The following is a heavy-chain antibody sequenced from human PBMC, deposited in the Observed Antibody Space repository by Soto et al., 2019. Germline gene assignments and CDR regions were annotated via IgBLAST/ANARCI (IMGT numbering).Heavy chain of an antibody. CDR1: GDPINADY. CDR3: AKGAGPPWFDP. CDR2: VQAYGTT. J-gene: IGHJ5*02. V-gene: IGHV4-4*07. Sequence: ETLSLTCTVSGDPINADYWWSWIRQPAGKGLEWIGRVQAYGTTNYNPSLKSRVTMSLDTSKNQVSLKLRAVTAADTAVYYCAKGAGPPWFDPWGQGTLVTSPQ.